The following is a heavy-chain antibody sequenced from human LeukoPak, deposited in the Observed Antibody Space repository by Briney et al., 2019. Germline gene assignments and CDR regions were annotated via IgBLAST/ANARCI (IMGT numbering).Heavy chain of an antibody. CDR3: ARDFIAVAGRGYVY. CDR1: GYTFTGYD. CDR2: INPNSGGT. J-gene: IGHJ4*02. V-gene: IGHV1-2*02. Sequence: GASVKVPCKASGYTFTGYDMHWVRQAPGQGLEWMGWINPNSGGTNYAQKFQGRVTMTRDTSISTAYMELSRLRSDDTAVYYCARDFIAVAGRGYVYWGQGTLVTVSS. D-gene: IGHD6-19*01.